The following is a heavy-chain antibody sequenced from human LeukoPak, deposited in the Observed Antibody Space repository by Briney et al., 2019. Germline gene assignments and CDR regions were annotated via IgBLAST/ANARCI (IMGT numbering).Heavy chain of an antibody. CDR2: IYSGGST. D-gene: IGHD5-12*01. J-gene: IGHJ5*02. V-gene: IGHV3-53*01. CDR1: GFTVSSNY. CDR3: ARDAGNSGYGCDL. Sequence: GGSLRLSYAASGFTVSSNYMSWVRQAPGKGLEWVSVIYSGGSTYYADSVKGRFTISRDNVRNSLYLQMNSLRAEDTAMYYCARDAGNSGYGCDLWGQGTLVTVSS.